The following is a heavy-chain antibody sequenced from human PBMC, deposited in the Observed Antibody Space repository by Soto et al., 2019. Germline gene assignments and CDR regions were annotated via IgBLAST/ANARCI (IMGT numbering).Heavy chain of an antibody. D-gene: IGHD5-18*01. V-gene: IGHV3-33*01. CDR1: GFTFSSYG. CDR2: IWYDGSNK. Sequence: VQLVESGGGVVQPGRSLRLSCAASGFTFSSYGMHWVRQAPGKGLEWVAVIWYDGSNKYYADSVKGRLTISRDSSKNTLYLQMNILRAEDTAMYYCARARGYGYGYVDYWGQGTLVTVSS. J-gene: IGHJ4*02. CDR3: ARARGYGYGYVDY.